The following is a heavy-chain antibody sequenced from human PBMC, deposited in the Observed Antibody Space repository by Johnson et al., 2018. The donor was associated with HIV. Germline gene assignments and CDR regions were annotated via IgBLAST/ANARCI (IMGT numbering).Heavy chain of an antibody. CDR2: ISWNSGSI. V-gene: IGHV3-9*01. CDR3: AKDKFMFLDNPVDAFDV. CDR1: GFTFDEYA. Sequence: VQLVESGGGVARPGGSLRLSCEASGFTFDEYAMHWVRQAPGKGLEWVSGISWNSGSIGYADSVKGRFTISRDNAKNSLYLHMNSLRPDDTGVYYCAKDKFMFLDNPVDAFDVWGQGTMVTFSS. D-gene: IGHD3/OR15-3a*01. J-gene: IGHJ3*01.